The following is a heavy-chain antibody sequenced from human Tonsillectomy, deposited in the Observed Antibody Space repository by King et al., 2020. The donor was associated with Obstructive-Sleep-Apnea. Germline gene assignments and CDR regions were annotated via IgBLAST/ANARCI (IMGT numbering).Heavy chain of an antibody. CDR2: IKEDGSEK. D-gene: IGHD6-19*01. J-gene: IGHJ4*02. V-gene: IGHV3-7*01. CDR1: GFTFSSYW. Sequence: VQLVESGGGLVQPGGSLRLSCAASGFTFSSYWMSWVRQAPGKGLEWVANIKEDGSEKYYVDSVKGRFTISRDNAKNSLYLQMNSLRAEEPAVYYCARVISSGFEYWGQGTLVTVSS. CDR3: ARVISSGFEY.